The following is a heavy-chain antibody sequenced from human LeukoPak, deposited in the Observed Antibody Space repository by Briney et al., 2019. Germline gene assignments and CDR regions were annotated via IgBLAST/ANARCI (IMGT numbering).Heavy chain of an antibody. J-gene: IGHJ4*02. V-gene: IGHV3-64*01. CDR1: GFTFSSYA. CDR2: ISSNGGST. D-gene: IGHD5-24*01. CDR3: AKSGYNRFDY. Sequence: GGSLRLSCAASGFTFSSYAMHWVRQAPGKGLEYVSAISSNGGSTYYANSVKGRFTISRDNSENTLYLQMGSLRAEDMAVYYCAKSGYNRFDYWGQGTLVTVSS.